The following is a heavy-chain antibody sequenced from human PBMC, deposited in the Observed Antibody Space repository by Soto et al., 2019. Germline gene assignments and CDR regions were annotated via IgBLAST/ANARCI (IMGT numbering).Heavy chain of an antibody. V-gene: IGHV4-34*01. CDR1: GGSFSGYY. J-gene: IGHJ6*02. CDR2: INHSGST. Sequence: SETLSLTCAVYGGSFSGYYWSWIRQPPGKGLEWIGEINHSGSTNYNPSLKSRVTISVDTSKNQFSLKLSSVTAADTAVYYCARNRPAGSYYYYYYDGMDGWGQGNTVTVSS. D-gene: IGHD1-26*01. CDR3: ARNRPAGSYYYYYYDGMDG.